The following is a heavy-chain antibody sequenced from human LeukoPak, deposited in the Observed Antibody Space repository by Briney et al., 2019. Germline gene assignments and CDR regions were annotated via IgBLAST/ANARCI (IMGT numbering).Heavy chain of an antibody. V-gene: IGHV3-64D*09. CDR2: ISYNGGST. Sequence: GGSLRLSCSASGFTLSSHAMHWVRQAPGKALEYVSAISYNGGSTYYANSVKDRFTISRDNSKNTLYLQMSSLRPEDTAVFYCVRRTGNYFDYWGQGTLVTVSS. CDR3: VRRTGNYFDY. CDR1: GFTLSSHA. D-gene: IGHD3/OR15-3a*01. J-gene: IGHJ4*02.